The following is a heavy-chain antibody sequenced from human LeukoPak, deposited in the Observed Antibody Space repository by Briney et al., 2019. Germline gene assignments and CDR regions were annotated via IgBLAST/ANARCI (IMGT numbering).Heavy chain of an antibody. CDR2: ISYDGSKK. V-gene: IGHV3-30*18. J-gene: IGHJ6*02. CDR3: AKDRLYYYGSGTQYGMDV. D-gene: IGHD3-10*01. CDR1: GFIFSSYG. Sequence: GGSLRLSCAASGFIFSSYGMHWVRQAPGKGLEWVAVISYDGSKKYYVDSVKGRFTISRDNSKNTLYLQMISLRAEDTAVYYCAKDRLYYYGSGTQYGMDVWGHGTTVTVSS.